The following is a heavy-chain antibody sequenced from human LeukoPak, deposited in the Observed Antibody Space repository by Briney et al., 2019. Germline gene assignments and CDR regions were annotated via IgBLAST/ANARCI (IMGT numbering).Heavy chain of an antibody. J-gene: IGHJ4*02. V-gene: IGHV3-7*01. CDR2: IRQDGGEK. CDR1: GFTFSDYW. Sequence: GGSLRLSCAVSGFTFSDYWMNWVRQAPGKGLEWVASIRQDGGEKSYVDSVKGRLTTSRDNTKHSLYLQMSSLRAEDTGVYYCARDGTAAGLYFDLWGQGTLVTVSS. D-gene: IGHD6-13*01. CDR3: ARDGTAAGLYFDL.